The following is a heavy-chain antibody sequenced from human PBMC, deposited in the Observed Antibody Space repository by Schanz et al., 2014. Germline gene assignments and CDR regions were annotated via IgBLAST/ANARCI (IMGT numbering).Heavy chain of an antibody. CDR3: ARGGQGIAADGRVRNNWFDP. J-gene: IGHJ5*02. Sequence: QVQVEQSGPEVKKPGASVTVSCQASGYTFSFTSYNVHWVRQAPGQGLEWMGYINSSGGGTSYAQKFQDRLTMTRDASTSTVYMELSSLRSDDTAVYYCARGGQGIAADGRVRNNWFDPWGQGTLVTVSS. CDR2: INSSGGGT. V-gene: IGHV1-46*01. D-gene: IGHD6-13*01. CDR1: GYTFSFTSYN.